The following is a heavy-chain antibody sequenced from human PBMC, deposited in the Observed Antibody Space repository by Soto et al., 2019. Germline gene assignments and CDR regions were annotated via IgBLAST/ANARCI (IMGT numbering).Heavy chain of an antibody. CDR2: IYYSGST. V-gene: IGHV4-61*01. J-gene: IGHJ6*02. CDR1: GGSVSSGSYY. D-gene: IGHD3-3*01. Sequence: SETLSLTCTVSGGSVSSGSYYWSWIRQPPGKGLEWIGYIYYSGSTNYSPSLKSRVTISVDTSKNQLSLKLSSVTAADTAVYYCARDAGRFTIFESSNDYYYGMDVWGQGTTVTVSS. CDR3: ARDAGRFTIFESSNDYYYGMDV.